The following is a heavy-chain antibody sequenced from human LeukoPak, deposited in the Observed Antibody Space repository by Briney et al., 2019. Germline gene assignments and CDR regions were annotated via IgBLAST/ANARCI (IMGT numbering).Heavy chain of an antibody. CDR3: AKDETSYVDKILSSAMDV. V-gene: IGHV3-30*18. Sequence: GRSLRLSCAASGFTFSSYGMHWVRQAPGKGLEWVAVISYDGSNEYYADSVKGRFTISRDNSKNTLYLQMNSLRAEDTAVYYCAKDETSYVDKILSSAMDVWGQGTTVTVSS. D-gene: IGHD1-26*01. CDR1: GFTFSSYG. J-gene: IGHJ6*02. CDR2: ISYDGSNE.